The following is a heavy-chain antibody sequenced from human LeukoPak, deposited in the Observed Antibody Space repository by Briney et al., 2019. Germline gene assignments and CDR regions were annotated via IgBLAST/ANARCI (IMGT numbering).Heavy chain of an antibody. CDR2: ISPTSGGT. V-gene: IGHV1-2*02. CDR1: GYTFTDYY. CDR3: ARDGTFDI. J-gene: IGHJ3*02. Sequence: ASVKVSCKASGYTFTDYYMHWVRQAPGQGLEWMGWISPTSGGTNYAKKFQGRFTMTRDPSISTAYLDLSSLISDDTAVYYCARDGTFDISGQGTMVTVSS.